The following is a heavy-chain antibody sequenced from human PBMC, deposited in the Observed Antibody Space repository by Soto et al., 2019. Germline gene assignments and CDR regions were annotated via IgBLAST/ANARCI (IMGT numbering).Heavy chain of an antibody. CDR3: STNKDCNSTSCYYGMDV. V-gene: IGHV4-59*01. CDR1: GGSMSPYY. D-gene: IGHD2-2*01. J-gene: IGHJ6*02. CDR2: MYYTGSN. Sequence: ETLSLTCSVSGGSMSPYYWSWIRQAPGKGLEWIGYMYYTGSNNYIPSLKSRGTFSVDTSKNQFSLKLSTVTAADTAVYYCSTNKDCNSTSCYYGMDVWGQGTTVTVSS.